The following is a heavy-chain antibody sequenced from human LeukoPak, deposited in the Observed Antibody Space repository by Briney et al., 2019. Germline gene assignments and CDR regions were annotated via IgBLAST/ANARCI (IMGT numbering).Heavy chain of an antibody. V-gene: IGHV3-30*04. D-gene: IGHD6-13*01. CDR3: ARSSTYSSSWYTAPDY. J-gene: IGHJ4*02. CDR2: ISYDGSNK. CDR1: GFTFSSYA. Sequence: GGSLRLSCAASGFTFSSYAMHWVRQAPGKGLEGVAVISYDGSNKYYADSVKGRFTISRDNSKNTLYLQMNSLRAEDTAVYYCARSSTYSSSWYTAPDYWGQGTLVTVSS.